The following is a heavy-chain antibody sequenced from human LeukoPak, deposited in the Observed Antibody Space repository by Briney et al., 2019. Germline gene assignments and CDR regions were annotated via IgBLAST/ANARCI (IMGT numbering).Heavy chain of an antibody. CDR3: ARDPEATVVTPVDY. D-gene: IGHD4-23*01. CDR1: GYTFTTYG. V-gene: IGHV1-18*01. J-gene: IGHJ4*02. CDR2: ISAYNGNT. Sequence: ASVKVSCKASGYTFTTYGISWVRQAPGQGLEWMGWISAYNGNTNYAQNLQGRVTMTTDTSTSTAYMELRSLRSDDTAVYYCARDPEATVVTPVDYWGQGTLVTVSS.